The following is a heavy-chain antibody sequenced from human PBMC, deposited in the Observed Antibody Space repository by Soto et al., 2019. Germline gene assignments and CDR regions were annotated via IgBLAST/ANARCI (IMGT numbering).Heavy chain of an antibody. D-gene: IGHD4-4*01. CDR2: IAYDGSNK. CDR1: GFNFSSQG. V-gene: IGHV3-30*18. Sequence: QVQLVESGGGVVQPGRSLRLSCADSGFNFSSQGMHWVRQAPGKGLEWVAVIAYDGSNKYYADSVKGRFTISRDNSKNTVYLQMNSLGVADTAVYYCAQDRHSRADWGQGTLVTVTS. J-gene: IGHJ4*02. CDR3: AQDRHSRAD.